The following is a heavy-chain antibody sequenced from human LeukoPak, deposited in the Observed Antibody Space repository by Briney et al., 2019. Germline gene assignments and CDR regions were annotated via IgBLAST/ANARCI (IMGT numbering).Heavy chain of an antibody. CDR1: GFTFSSYA. V-gene: IGHV3-23*01. CDR3: AKSIVVVTAIQYYFDY. Sequence: GGSLRLSCAASGFTFSSYAMGWVRQAPGKGREWVSAISGSGGSTYYADSVKGRFTISRDNSKNTLYLQMNSLRAEDTAVYYCAKSIVVVTAIQYYFDYWGQGTLVTVSS. J-gene: IGHJ4*02. D-gene: IGHD2-21*02. CDR2: ISGSGGST.